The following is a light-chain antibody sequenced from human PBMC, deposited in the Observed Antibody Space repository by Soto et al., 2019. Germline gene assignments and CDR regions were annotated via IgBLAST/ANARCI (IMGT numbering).Light chain of an antibody. V-gene: IGKV3D-20*01. CDR3: QKYGSSHYT. CDR1: QSVSSSY. CDR2: DAS. Sequence: EIVLTQSPATLSLSPGERATLSCGASQSVSSSYLAWYQQKPGLAPRLLIYDASSRATGITDRFSGSGSETSITLTIGRLQPEDFAVNYCQKYGSSHYTFGQGPKLKTK. J-gene: IGKJ2*01.